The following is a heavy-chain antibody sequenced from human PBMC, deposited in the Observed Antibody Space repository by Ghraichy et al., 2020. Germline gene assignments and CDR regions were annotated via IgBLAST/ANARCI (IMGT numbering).Heavy chain of an antibody. J-gene: IGHJ6*02. Sequence: SETLSLTCTVSGGSISSGDYYWSWIRQPPGKGLEWIGYIYYSGSTYYNPSLKSRVTISVDTSKNQFSLKLSSVTAADTAVYYCARASSDPVNDGMDVWGQGTTVTVSS. D-gene: IGHD4-11*01. CDR1: GGSISSGDYY. V-gene: IGHV4-30-4*01. CDR2: IYYSGST. CDR3: ARASSDPVNDGMDV.